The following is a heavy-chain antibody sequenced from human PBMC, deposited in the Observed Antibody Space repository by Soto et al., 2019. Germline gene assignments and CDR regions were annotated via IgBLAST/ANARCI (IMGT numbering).Heavy chain of an antibody. J-gene: IGHJ4*02. Sequence: VRQMPGKGLEWMGIIFPADSDTRYSPSFQGQVTISADKSISTAYLQWSSLKASDTAMYYCATPYSDYDFWGQGTLVTVSS. V-gene: IGHV5-51*01. D-gene: IGHD4-17*01. CDR2: IFPADSDT. CDR3: ATPYSDYDF.